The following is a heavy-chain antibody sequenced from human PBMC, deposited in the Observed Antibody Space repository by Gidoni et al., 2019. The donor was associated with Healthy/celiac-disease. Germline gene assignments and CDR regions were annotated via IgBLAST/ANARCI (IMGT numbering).Heavy chain of an antibody. Sequence: QLQLQESGPGLVKPSATLSLTCTVSGGSISSSSYYWGWIRQPPGKGLEWIGSIYYSGSTYYNPSLKSRVTISVDTSKNQFSLKLSSVTAADTAVYYCARLLEQLSFDYWGQGTLVTVSS. CDR2: IYYSGST. J-gene: IGHJ4*02. CDR1: GGSISSSSYY. V-gene: IGHV4-39*01. CDR3: ARLLEQLSFDY. D-gene: IGHD6-6*01.